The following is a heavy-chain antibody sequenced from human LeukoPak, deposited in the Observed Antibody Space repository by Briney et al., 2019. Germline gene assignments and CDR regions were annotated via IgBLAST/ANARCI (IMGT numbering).Heavy chain of an antibody. V-gene: IGHV3-21*01. D-gene: IGHD6-13*01. CDR2: ISSSSSYI. J-gene: IGHJ5*02. Sequence: PGGSLRLSCAASGFTFSSYSMNWVRQAPGKGLEWVSSISSSSSYIYYADSVKGRFTISRDNAKNSLYLQMNSLRAEDTAVYYCARESREQLHHNWFDPWGQGTLVTVSS. CDR1: GFTFSSYS. CDR3: ARESREQLHHNWFDP.